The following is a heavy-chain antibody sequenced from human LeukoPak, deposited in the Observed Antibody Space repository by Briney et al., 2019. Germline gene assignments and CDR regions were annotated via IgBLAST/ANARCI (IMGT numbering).Heavy chain of an antibody. CDR1: GYTFTSYY. CDR3: ASEGGYYDSSSYFF. J-gene: IGHJ4*02. D-gene: IGHD3-22*01. V-gene: IGHV1-46*01. CDR2: INPSGGST. Sequence: GASVKVSCKASGYTFTSYYMHWVRQAPGQGLEWMGIINPSGGSTSYAQKFQGRVTMTRDTSISTAYMELSRLRSDDTAVYYCASEGGYYDSSSYFFWGQGTLVTVSS.